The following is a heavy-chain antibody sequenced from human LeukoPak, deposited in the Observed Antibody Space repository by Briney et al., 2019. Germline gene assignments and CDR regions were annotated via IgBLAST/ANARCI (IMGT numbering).Heavy chain of an antibody. V-gene: IGHV3-74*01. CDR2: INSDGSTI. Sequence: PGGSLRLSCAASGFTFSSYWMSWVRQAPGKGLEWVSRINSDGSTINYADSVKGRFTVSRDNAKNTMYLQMNSLRAEDSAVYYCARALGYSYGYGIYWGQGTLVTVSS. CDR3: ARALGYSYGYGIY. D-gene: IGHD5-18*01. J-gene: IGHJ4*02. CDR1: GFTFSSYW.